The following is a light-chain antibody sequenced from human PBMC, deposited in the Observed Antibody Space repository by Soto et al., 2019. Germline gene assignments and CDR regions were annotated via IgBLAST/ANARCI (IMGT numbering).Light chain of an antibody. CDR2: AAS. Sequence: EIVLTQSPGTLSLSPGERATLSCRASQSVSDIYLAWYQQKPGQAPRLLIYAASRRATGIPDRFSGSGSGTDFALTISRLEPEDFAMYYCQRYLTSPWTFGQGTKVEIK. CDR3: QRYLTSPWT. J-gene: IGKJ1*01. V-gene: IGKV3-20*01. CDR1: QSVSDIY.